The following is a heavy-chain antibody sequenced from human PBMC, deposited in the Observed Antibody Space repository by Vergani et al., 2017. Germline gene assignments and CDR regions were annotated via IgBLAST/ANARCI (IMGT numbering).Heavy chain of an antibody. J-gene: IGHJ3*02. CDR2: IYHSGST. CDR1: GGSISSGGYS. D-gene: IGHD3-9*01. V-gene: IGHV4-30-2*01. Sequence: QLQLQESGSGLVKPSQTLSLTCAVSGGSISSGGYSWSWIRQPPGKGLEWIGYIYHSGSTYYNPSLKSRVTISVDRSKNQFSLKLSSVTAADTAVYYCARADLYCDILTGYYSDAFDIGGQGTMVTVSS. CDR3: ARADLYCDILTGYYSDAFDI.